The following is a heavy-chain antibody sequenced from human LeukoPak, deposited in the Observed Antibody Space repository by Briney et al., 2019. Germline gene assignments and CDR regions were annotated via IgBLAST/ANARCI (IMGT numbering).Heavy chain of an antibody. CDR2: MNPSSGNT. CDR1: GYTFTSYD. V-gene: IGHV1-8*01. D-gene: IGHD3-22*01. J-gene: IGHJ6*03. CDR3: ARGTRYYYDSSGYYQPYYYYYMDV. Sequence: ASVKVSCKASGYTFTSYDINWVRQATGQGLEWMGWMNPSSGNTGYAQKFQGRVTMTRNTSISTAYMELSSLRSEDTAVYYCARGTRYYYDSSGYYQPYYYYYMDVWGKGTTVTVSS.